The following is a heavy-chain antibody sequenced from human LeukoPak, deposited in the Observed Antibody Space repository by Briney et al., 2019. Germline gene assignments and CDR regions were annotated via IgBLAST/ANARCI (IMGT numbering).Heavy chain of an antibody. CDR3: ARDAYTSASDS. J-gene: IGHJ5*01. D-gene: IGHD3-16*01. CDR2: LSPEGSDK. V-gene: IGHV3-7*01. CDR1: GFSFRTYW. Sequence: GGSLRLSCAASGFSFRTYWMTWVRQAPGKGLEWVANLSPEGSDKLYVDSVKGRFTIFRDNAKSSVYLQMSSLRVEDTAVYYCARDAYTSASDSWGQGTLVSVSS.